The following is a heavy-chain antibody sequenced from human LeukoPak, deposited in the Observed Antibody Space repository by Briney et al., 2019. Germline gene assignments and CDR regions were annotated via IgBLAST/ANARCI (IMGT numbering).Heavy chain of an antibody. Sequence: GGSLRLSCAASGFTFSSYAMSWVRQAPGKGLEWVSAIGTAGDTYYPGSVKGRFTISRENAKNSLYLQMNSLRAGDTAVYYCARGRYCSGGSCYTDYYYYGMDVWGQGTTVTVSS. J-gene: IGHJ6*02. V-gene: IGHV3-13*01. CDR1: GFTFSSYA. D-gene: IGHD2-15*01. CDR3: ARGRYCSGGSCYTDYYYYGMDV. CDR2: IGTAGDT.